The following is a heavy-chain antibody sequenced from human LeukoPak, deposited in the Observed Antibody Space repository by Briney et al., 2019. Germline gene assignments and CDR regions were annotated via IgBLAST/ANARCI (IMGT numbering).Heavy chain of an antibody. CDR1: AFTFNRYT. D-gene: IGHD5-12*01. J-gene: IGHJ4*02. CDR2: ISGSGSHT. CDR3: ATGYSGLR. V-gene: IGHV3-21*01. Sequence: GGSLRLSCVASAFTFNRYTMSWVRQAPGRGLEWVSGISGSGSHTYYADSVKGRFTISRDNAKNSLYLQMNSLRAEDTAVYYCATGYSGLRWGQGTLVTVSS.